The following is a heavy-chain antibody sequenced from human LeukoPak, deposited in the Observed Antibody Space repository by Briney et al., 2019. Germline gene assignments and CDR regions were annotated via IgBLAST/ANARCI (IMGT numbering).Heavy chain of an antibody. CDR2: IIPIFGTA. J-gene: IGHJ4*02. CDR1: GYTFSSCA. V-gene: IGHV1-69*13. Sequence: SVKVSCKASGYTFSSCAINWVRQAPGQGLEWMGGIIPIFGTANYAQKFQGRVTITADESTSTAYMELSSLRSEDTAVYYCARDGPANKFDYWGQGTLVTVSS. CDR3: ARDGPANKFDY.